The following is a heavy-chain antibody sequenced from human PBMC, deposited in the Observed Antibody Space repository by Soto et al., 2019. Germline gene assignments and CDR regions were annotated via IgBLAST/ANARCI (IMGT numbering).Heavy chain of an antibody. CDR3: AKRYSGYGDAFDI. CDR1: GGSFNDDY. V-gene: IGHV4-34*01. Sequence: PSETLSLTCAVEGGSFNDDYWSWIRQPPGKGLEWIGEINDSGSTKYNPSLKSRVTISVDTSKNQFSLKLNSVTAADTAVYYCAKRYSGYGDAFDIWGQATMVTVSS. J-gene: IGHJ3*02. CDR2: INDSGST. D-gene: IGHD5-12*01.